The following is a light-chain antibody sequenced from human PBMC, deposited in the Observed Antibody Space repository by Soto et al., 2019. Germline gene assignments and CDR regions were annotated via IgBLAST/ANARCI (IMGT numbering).Light chain of an antibody. J-gene: IGLJ3*02. CDR1: SSDVGGYIY. V-gene: IGLV2-11*01. Sequence: QSALTQPRSVSRSPGQSVTISCTGTSSDVGGYIYVSWYQQYPAKAPKVMIYDVSRRPSGVPDRFSGSKSGNTASLTISGLQAEDEAVYYCCSYAGNKTVVFGGGTKVTVL. CDR3: CSYAGNKTVV. CDR2: DVS.